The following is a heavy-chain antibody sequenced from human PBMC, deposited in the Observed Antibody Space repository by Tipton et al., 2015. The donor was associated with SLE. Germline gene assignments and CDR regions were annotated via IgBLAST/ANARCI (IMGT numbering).Heavy chain of an antibody. CDR1: GDSISSHS. CDR3: VREVVVTDAFDI. D-gene: IGHD3-22*01. CDR2: MYYSGST. V-gene: IGHV4-59*11. J-gene: IGHJ3*02. Sequence: TLSLTCTVSGDSISSHSWSWIRQPPGKGLEWIGRMYYSGSTNYNPSLKSRVTISVDTSKNQFSLKLSSVTAADTAMYYCVREVVVTDAFDIWGQGTMVTVSS.